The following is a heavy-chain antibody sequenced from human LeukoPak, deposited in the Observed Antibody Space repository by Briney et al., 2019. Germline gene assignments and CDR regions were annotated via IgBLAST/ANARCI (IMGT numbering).Heavy chain of an antibody. V-gene: IGHV1-18*01. CDR1: GYTFTSYG. Sequence: RASVKVSCKASGYTFTSYGISWVRQAPGQGLEWMGWISAYNGNTNYAQKLQGRVTMTTDTSTSTAYMELRSLRSDDTAVYYCARAPQGAEQPYGMDVWGQGTTVTVSS. CDR3: ARAPQGAEQPYGMDV. CDR2: ISAYNGNT. D-gene: IGHD1/OR15-1a*01. J-gene: IGHJ6*02.